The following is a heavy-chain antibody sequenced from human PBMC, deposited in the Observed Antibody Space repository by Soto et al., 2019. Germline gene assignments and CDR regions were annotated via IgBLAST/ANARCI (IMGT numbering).Heavy chain of an antibody. CDR3: ARGGPRTTDHFNY. J-gene: IGHJ4*02. CDR2: INPNSGDT. CDR1: GYTFTGYY. D-gene: IGHD1-7*01. V-gene: IGHV1-2*02. Sequence: GASVKVSCKAPGYTFTGYYIHWVRLAPGQGLEWMGWINPNSGDTNFAQKFRGRVTMTWDTSISTASMQLSSLTSDDTATYYCARGGPRTTDHFNYWGQGTLVTVSS.